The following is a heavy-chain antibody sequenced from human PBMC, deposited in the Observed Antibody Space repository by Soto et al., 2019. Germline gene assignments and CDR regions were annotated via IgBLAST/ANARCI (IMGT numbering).Heavy chain of an antibody. CDR1: DGTFRGYY. J-gene: IGHJ4*02. D-gene: IGHD3-10*01. Sequence: CLTCAVDDGTFRGYYGLWIRQPHGTGLEWIGEINHSGSTNYNPSLKSRVTISVDTSKNQFSLKLSSVTAADTAVYYCARVYSGSIGTRIQIPYLAYLVKRTLVTVSS. CDR3: ARVYSGSIGTRIQIPYLAY. CDR2: INHSGST. V-gene: IGHV4-34*01.